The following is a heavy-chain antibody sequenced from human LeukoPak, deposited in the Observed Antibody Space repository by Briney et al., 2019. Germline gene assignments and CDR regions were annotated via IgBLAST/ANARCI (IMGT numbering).Heavy chain of an antibody. V-gene: IGHV3-21*01. Sequence: GGSLRLSCAASGFTFSGYSMNWVRQAPGKGLEWVSSISSSSSYIYYADSVKGRFTISRDNAKNSLYLQMNSLRAEDTAVYYCARDLNYGDYKLNSGDYYYMDVWGKGTTVTVSS. CDR3: ARDLNYGDYKLNSGDYYYMDV. CDR2: ISSSSSYI. D-gene: IGHD4-17*01. J-gene: IGHJ6*03. CDR1: GFTFSGYS.